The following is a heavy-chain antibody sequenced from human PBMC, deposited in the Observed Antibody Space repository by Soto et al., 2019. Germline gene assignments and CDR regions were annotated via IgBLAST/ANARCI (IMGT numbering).Heavy chain of an antibody. V-gene: IGHV3-21*01. D-gene: IGHD2-15*01. Sequence: EVQLVESGGGLVKPGGSLRLSCAASGFTFSSYSMNWVRQAPGKGLEWVSSISSSSSYIYYADSVKGRFTISRDNDKNSLYLQMNSLRAEDTAVYYCATLRGYCSGGSCMNWFDPWGQGTLVTVSS. J-gene: IGHJ5*02. CDR1: GFTFSSYS. CDR3: ATLRGYCSGGSCMNWFDP. CDR2: ISSSSSYI.